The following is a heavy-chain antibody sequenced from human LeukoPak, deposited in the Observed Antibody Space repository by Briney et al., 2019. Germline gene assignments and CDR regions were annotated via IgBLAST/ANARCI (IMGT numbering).Heavy chain of an antibody. D-gene: IGHD5-24*01. CDR3: AKSRDGHNHGHC. J-gene: IGHJ4*02. CDR1: GFTLSSYG. CDR2: IWYDESNG. V-gene: IGHV3-33*06. Sequence: GGSLRLSCAASGFTLSSYGMHWVRQAPGKGLEWVAVIWYDESNGHYADSVKGRFTISRDNSKNSLYLQMNSLRAEDTAVYYCAKSRDGHNHGHCWGQGTLVTVSS.